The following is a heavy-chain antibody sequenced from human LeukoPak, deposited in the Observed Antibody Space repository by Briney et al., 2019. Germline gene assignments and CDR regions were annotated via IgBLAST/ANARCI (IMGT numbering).Heavy chain of an antibody. CDR2: ISTSGST. Sequence: SETLSLTCTVSGGSISSHYWSWIRQPAGKGLEWIGRISTSGSTNYYPSLKSRVTISVDTSKNHFSLTLSSVTAADTAVYYCARALYDTSGYYLDYWGQGTLVTVSS. D-gene: IGHD3-22*01. CDR1: GGSISSHY. J-gene: IGHJ4*02. V-gene: IGHV4-4*07. CDR3: ARALYDTSGYYLDY.